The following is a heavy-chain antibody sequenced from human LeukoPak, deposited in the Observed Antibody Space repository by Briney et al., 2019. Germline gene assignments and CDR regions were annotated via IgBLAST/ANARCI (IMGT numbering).Heavy chain of an antibody. V-gene: IGHV3-15*01. J-gene: IGHJ5*02. CDR3: TTDLYDYSNSEVRRVDP. Sequence: PGGSLRLSCAASGFTFSNAWMSWVRQAPGKGLEWVGRIKSKTDGGTTDYAAPVKGRFTISRDDSKNTLYLQVNSLETEDTAVYYCTTDLYDYSNSEVRRVDPWGQGTLVTVSS. CDR2: IKSKTDGGTT. CDR1: GFTFSNAW. D-gene: IGHD4-11*01.